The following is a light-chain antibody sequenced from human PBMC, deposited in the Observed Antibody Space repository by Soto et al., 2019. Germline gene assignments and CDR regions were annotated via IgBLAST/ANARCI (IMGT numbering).Light chain of an antibody. CDR3: QTWDPVV. J-gene: IGLJ2*01. CDR2: VNSDGSH. Sequence: QLVLTQSPSASASLGASVKVTCTLSSGFSHYPIAWHQQQPHKGPRYLMRVNSDGSHNKGDGIPDRLSGSSSGAERYLTISSLQSDDEADYYCQTWDPVVFGGGTKLTVL. CDR1: SGFSHYP. V-gene: IGLV4-69*01.